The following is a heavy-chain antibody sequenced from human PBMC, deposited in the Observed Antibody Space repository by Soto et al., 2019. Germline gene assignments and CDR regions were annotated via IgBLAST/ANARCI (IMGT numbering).Heavy chain of an antibody. CDR2: IYSGGST. V-gene: IGHV3-53*01. CDR1: GFTVSSNY. Sequence: GGSLRLSCAASGFTVSSNYMSWVRQAPGKGLEWVSVIYSGGSTYYADSVKGRFTISRDNSKNTLYLQMNSLRAEDTAVYYCARVDSGYLSDPSYYYGMDAWGQGTTVTVSS. D-gene: IGHD5-12*01. CDR3: ARVDSGYLSDPSYYYGMDA. J-gene: IGHJ6*02.